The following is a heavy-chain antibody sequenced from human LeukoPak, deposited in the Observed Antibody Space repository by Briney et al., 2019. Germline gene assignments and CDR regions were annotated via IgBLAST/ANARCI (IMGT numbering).Heavy chain of an antibody. D-gene: IGHD2-15*01. V-gene: IGHV3-23*01. CDR3: AKGSGGSCYSGIDY. CDR2: ISGSGIT. CDR1: ASTFSGYA. Sequence: GGSLRPSCATSASTFSGYAMNWVSQAPGNGLEWVSGISGSGITYYPNSVKGRFTISRDNSKNTLYVQMDSLRAGDTAVYYCAKGSGGSCYSGIDYWGQGTLVTVSS. J-gene: IGHJ4*02.